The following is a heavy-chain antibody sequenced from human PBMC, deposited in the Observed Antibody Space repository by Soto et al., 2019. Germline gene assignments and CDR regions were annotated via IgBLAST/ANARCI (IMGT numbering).Heavy chain of an antibody. CDR1: GFTFINSA. Sequence: SVKVSCKASGFTFINSAIQWVRQARGQRLEWMGWIVVGSGHINYAQKFQERLSITRDMSTSTAYMELSSLTLEDTAVYYCAAVQGGGATFNFWGPGTLVTVS. J-gene: IGHJ4*02. CDR3: AAVQGGGATFNF. V-gene: IGHV1-58*02. D-gene: IGHD1-26*01. CDR2: IVVGSGHI.